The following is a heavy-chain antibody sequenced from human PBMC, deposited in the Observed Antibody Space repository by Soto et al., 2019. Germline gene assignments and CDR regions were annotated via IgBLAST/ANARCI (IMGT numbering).Heavy chain of an antibody. CDR2: INSDGSST. D-gene: IGHD2-8*01. Sequence: GGSLRLSCAASGFTFSNYWMHWVRQAPGKGLVWVSRINSDGSSTGYADSVKGRFTISRDNAKNTLYLQMNSLRAEDTAVFYCARDFWRNGVCLDVWGQGTTVTVSS. J-gene: IGHJ6*02. CDR3: ARDFWRNGVCLDV. CDR1: GFTFSNYW. V-gene: IGHV3-74*01.